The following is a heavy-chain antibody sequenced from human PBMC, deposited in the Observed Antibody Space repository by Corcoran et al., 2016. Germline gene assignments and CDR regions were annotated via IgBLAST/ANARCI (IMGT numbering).Heavy chain of an antibody. CDR1: GGSISSSSYY. CDR2: IYYSGST. CDR3: ARDQGTYCTNGVCYKRHYYYYGMDV. D-gene: IGHD2-8*01. J-gene: IGHJ6*02. Sequence: QLQLQESGPGLVKPSETLSLTCTVSGGSISSSSYYWGWIRQPPGKGLEWIGSIYYSGSTYYNPSLKSRVTISVDTSKNQFSLKLSSVTAADTAVYYCARDQGTYCTNGVCYKRHYYYYGMDVWGQGTTVTVSS. V-gene: IGHV4-39*07.